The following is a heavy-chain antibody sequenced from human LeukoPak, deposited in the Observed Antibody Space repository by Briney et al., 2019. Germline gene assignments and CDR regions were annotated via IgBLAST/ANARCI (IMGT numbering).Heavy chain of an antibody. D-gene: IGHD3-22*01. V-gene: IGHV5-51*01. CDR3: ARQDSTAYYDSTGLPYDAFDI. CDR1: GYTFRSYW. J-gene: IGHJ3*02. CDR2: IYPGDSTT. Sequence: GESLKISCQGSGYTFRSYWIGWVRQKPGKGLEWMGIIYPGDSTTKYSPSFQGQATISADKSISTAYLQWSSLKASDTAMYYCARQDSTAYYDSTGLPYDAFDIWGQGTMVTVSS.